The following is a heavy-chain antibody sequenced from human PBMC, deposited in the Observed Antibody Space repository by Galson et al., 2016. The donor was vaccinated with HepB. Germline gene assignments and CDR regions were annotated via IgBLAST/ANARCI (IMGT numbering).Heavy chain of an antibody. CDR1: GGSFSDDY. Sequence: SETLSLTCAVNGGSFSDDYWSWIRQSPGKGLEWIGEIYRSGSTNYNPSLKSRVTISVDTSKNQFSLNLSSVTAADTAVYYCARHLPLIAVAGTIPFDYWGQGTVVTVSS. V-gene: IGHV4-34*01. CDR2: IYRSGST. D-gene: IGHD6-19*01. J-gene: IGHJ4*03. CDR3: ARHLPLIAVAGTIPFDY.